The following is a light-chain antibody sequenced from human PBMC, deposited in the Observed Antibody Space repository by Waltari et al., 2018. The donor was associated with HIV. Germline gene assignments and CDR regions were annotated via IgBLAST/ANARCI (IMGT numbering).Light chain of an antibody. CDR1: TIGTKS. V-gene: IGLV3-21*02. J-gene: IGLJ3*02. Sequence: SYVLTQPPSVSVAPGQTARIPCGGDTIGTKSVHWYQQKPGQAPVLVVYDDSVRPSGIPERISGSNSGNMATLTISRVEPGDEADYYCQVWLSFLDHPGVFGGGTKLTVL. CDR3: QVWLSFLDHPGV. CDR2: DDS.